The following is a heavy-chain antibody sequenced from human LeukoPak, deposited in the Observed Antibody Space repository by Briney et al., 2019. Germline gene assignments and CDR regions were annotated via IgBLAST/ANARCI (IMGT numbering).Heavy chain of an antibody. D-gene: IGHD5-12*01. CDR1: GFTFSSYA. CDR3: ARDPQWLRMSSWFDP. CDR2: ISYDGSNK. J-gene: IGHJ5*02. Sequence: GGSLRLSCAASGFTFSSYAMHWVRQAPGKGLEWVAVISYDGSNKYYADSVKGRFTTSRDNSKNTLYLQMNSLRAEDTAVYYCARDPQWLRMSSWFDPWGQGTLVTVSS. V-gene: IGHV3-30*04.